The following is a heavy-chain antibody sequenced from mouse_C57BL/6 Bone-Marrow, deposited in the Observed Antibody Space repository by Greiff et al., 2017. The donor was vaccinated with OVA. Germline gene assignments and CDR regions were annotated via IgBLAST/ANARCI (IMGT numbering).Heavy chain of an antibody. CDR1: GFNIKDDY. J-gene: IGHJ2*01. CDR3: TPNYGSSRGFDY. D-gene: IGHD1-1*01. CDR2: IDPENGDT. V-gene: IGHV14-4*01. Sequence: EVQLQQSGAELVRPGASVKLSCTASGFNIKDDYMHWVKQRPEQGLEWIGWIDPENGDTEYASKFQGKATITADTSSNTAYLQLSSLTSDDTAVYYCTPNYGSSRGFDYWGQGTTLTVSS.